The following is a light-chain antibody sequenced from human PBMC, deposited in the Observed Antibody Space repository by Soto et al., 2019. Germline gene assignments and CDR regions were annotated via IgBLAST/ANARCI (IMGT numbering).Light chain of an antibody. CDR2: GNR. CDR1: NSNLGAGYD. Sequence: QPVLTQPPSVSGAPGRRVTISCTGNNSNLGAGYDVHWYQQLPGAAPKLVIFGNRNRPSGVPERFSGSKSGTSASLAITGLQAEDEADYYCQAYDDSLTAFVFGGGTKLTVL. V-gene: IGLV1-40*01. J-gene: IGLJ3*02. CDR3: QAYDDSLTAFV.